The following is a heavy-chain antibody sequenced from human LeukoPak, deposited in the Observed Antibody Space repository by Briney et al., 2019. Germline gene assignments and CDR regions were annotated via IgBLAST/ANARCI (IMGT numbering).Heavy chain of an antibody. CDR3: ARGGGPWELLDY. CDR2: MNPNSGNT. Sequence: ASVKVSCKASGYTFTSYDINWVRQATGQGLEWMGWMNPNSGNTGYAQKFQGRVTMTRNTSISTAYMELSSLRSADTAVYYCARGGGPWELLDYWGQGTLVTVSS. J-gene: IGHJ4*02. D-gene: IGHD1-26*01. CDR1: GYTFTSYD. V-gene: IGHV1-8*01.